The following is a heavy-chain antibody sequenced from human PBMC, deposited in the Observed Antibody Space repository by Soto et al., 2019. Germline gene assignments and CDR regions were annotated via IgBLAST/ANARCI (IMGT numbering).Heavy chain of an antibody. Sequence: QVQLVQSGTEVKKPGSSVKVSCKASGGTFSTYTMTWVRQAPGQGLEWMGGIIPLFGTANYAQKFQGRVTITADESTSTVYMELSSLRSEDTAVYYCARDRVEAALGTFDQWGQGTLVTVSS. D-gene: IGHD6-13*01. CDR2: IIPLFGTA. V-gene: IGHV1-69*01. J-gene: IGHJ4*02. CDR3: ARDRVEAALGTFDQ. CDR1: GGTFSTYT.